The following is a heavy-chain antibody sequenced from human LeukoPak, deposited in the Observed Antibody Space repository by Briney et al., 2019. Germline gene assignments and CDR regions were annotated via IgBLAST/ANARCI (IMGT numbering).Heavy chain of an antibody. CDR2: IVVGSGNT. CDR1: GFTFISST. V-gene: IGHV1-58*02. Sequence: SVKVSCKASGFTFISSTMQRVRQARGQRLEWIGWIVVGSGNTNYARKFQERVTITRYRSTSTAYLELSSLRSDDTAVYYCAADIAVTPYIHFDYWGQGTLVTVSS. J-gene: IGHJ4*02. CDR3: AADIAVTPYIHFDY. D-gene: IGHD2-15*01.